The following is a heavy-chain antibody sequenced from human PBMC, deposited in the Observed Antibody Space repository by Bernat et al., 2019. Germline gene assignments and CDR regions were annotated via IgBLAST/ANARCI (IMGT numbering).Heavy chain of an antibody. J-gene: IGHJ4*02. Sequence: QVQLQESGPGLVKPSETLSLTCTVSGGSISGYYWIWIRQPPGKGLEWIGYIYYSGSTNYNPSLKSRVTMSLDTSKNQFSLNLRSVTAADTAVYYCASYVWGSYRYSDYWGQGTLVTVSS. D-gene: IGHD3-16*02. CDR1: GGSISGYY. CDR3: ASYVWGSYRYSDY. CDR2: IYYSGST. V-gene: IGHV4-59*01.